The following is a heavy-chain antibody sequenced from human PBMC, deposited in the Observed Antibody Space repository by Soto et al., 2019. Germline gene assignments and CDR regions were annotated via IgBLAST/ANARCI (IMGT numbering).Heavy chain of an antibody. CDR1: GFTFDDYT. J-gene: IGHJ6*02. CDR2: ISWDGGST. V-gene: IGHV3-43*01. Sequence: GGSLRLSCAASGFTFDDYTMHWVRQAPGKGLEWVSLISWDGGSTYYADSVEGRFTISRDNSKNSLYLQMNSLRTEDTALYYCAKDMDYSRAYYYYGMDVWGQGTTVTVSS. D-gene: IGHD2-15*01. CDR3: AKDMDYSRAYYYYGMDV.